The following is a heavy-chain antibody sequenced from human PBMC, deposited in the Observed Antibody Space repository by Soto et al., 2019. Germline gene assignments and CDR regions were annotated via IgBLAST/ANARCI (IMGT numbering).Heavy chain of an antibody. J-gene: IGHJ4*02. CDR2: ISSSSSTI. CDR3: ARDTYYYDSSGYYYPPFDY. Sequence: GGSLRLSCAASGFTFSSYSMNWVRQAPGKGLEWVSYISSSSSTIYYADSVKGRFTISRDNAKNSLYLQMNSLRDEDTAVYYCARDTYYYDSSGYYYPPFDYWGQGTLVTVSS. D-gene: IGHD3-22*01. CDR1: GFTFSSYS. V-gene: IGHV3-48*02.